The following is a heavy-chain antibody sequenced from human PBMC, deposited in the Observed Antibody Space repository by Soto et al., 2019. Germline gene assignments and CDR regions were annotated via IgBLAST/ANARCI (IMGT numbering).Heavy chain of an antibody. J-gene: IGHJ5*02. Sequence: QVQLQESGAGLVKPSGTLSLTCAGSGGSISSSNWWSWVRQPPGKGLEWIGEIYHSGSTNYNPSLKSRVTITVDKSKNQFSLKLSSVIAADTAVYYCARDYMVRGVMRWFDPWGQGTLVTVSS. CDR2: IYHSGST. CDR1: GGSISSSNW. CDR3: ARDYMVRGVMRWFDP. V-gene: IGHV4-4*02. D-gene: IGHD3-10*01.